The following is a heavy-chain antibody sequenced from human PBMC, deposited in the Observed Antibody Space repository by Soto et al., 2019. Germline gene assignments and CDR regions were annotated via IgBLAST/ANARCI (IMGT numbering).Heavy chain of an antibody. V-gene: IGHV3-30-3*01. Sequence: PGGSLRLSCAASGFTFSSYAMHWVRQAPGKGLEWVAVISYDGSNKYYADSVKGRFTISRDNSKNTLYLQMNSLRAEDTAVYYCARSCLSRIKRWGEYYYYVMDVCGQGTKVTVS. CDR1: GFTFSSYA. CDR3: ARSCLSRIKRWGEYYYYVMDV. D-gene: IGHD5-18*01. CDR2: ISYDGSNK. J-gene: IGHJ6*02.